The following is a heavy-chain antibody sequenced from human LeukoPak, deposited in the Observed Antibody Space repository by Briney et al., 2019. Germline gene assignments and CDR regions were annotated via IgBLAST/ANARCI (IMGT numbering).Heavy chain of an antibody. V-gene: IGHV4-59*11. Sequence: SETLSLTCSVSGGSISSHYWTWIRQSPVKGLGWIGDISNSGSTSYNPSLKSRVTISIDTSKNQFSLKLSSVTAADTAVYYCGRDALVGYFSYYYMDVWGKGTTVTVSS. CDR2: ISNSGST. D-gene: IGHD2-15*01. CDR1: GGSISSHY. J-gene: IGHJ6*03. CDR3: GRDALVGYFSYYYMDV.